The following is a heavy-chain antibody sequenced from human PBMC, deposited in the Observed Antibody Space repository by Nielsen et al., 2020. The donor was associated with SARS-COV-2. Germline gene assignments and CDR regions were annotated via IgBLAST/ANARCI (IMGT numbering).Heavy chain of an antibody. CDR3: TRAPYFDLWSGYPPDAFDI. Sequence: GGSLRLSCAASGFAFSSHWLPWVRQAPGKGLMWVSRIKTDGSSPTYADSVKGRFTISRDNSKNTLYLQMSSLRAEDTAVYFCTRAPYFDLWSGYPPDAFDIWGQGTMVTVSS. CDR1: GFAFSSHW. D-gene: IGHD3-3*01. CDR2: IKTDGSSP. V-gene: IGHV3-74*01. J-gene: IGHJ3*02.